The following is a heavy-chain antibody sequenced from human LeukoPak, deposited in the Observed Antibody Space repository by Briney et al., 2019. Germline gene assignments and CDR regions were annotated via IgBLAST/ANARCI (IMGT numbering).Heavy chain of an antibody. CDR1: GGSISNYY. J-gene: IGHJ6*03. V-gene: IGHV4-59*01. CDR2: INYSGIT. D-gene: IGHD2-15*01. CDR3: ARDVDDDYYLDV. Sequence: SETLSLTCTVSGGSISNYYWSWIRQSPGKGLEWIGYINYSGITTYNPSLKSRVTISVDTSKNQFSLRLTSVTAADTAVYYCARDVDDDYYLDVWGKGTTVTVPS.